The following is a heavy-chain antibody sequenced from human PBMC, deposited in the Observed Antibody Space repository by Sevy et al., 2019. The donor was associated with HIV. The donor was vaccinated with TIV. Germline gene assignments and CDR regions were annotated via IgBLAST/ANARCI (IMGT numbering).Heavy chain of an antibody. Sequence: GGSLRLSCAASGFTFSSYWMSWVRQAPGKGLEWVANIKQDGSEKYYVDSVKGRFTISRDNAKNSLYLQMNSLRAEDTAVYYCARSGIAVVDYYYYGMDVWGQGTTVTVSS. D-gene: IGHD6-19*01. J-gene: IGHJ6*02. CDR3: ARSGIAVVDYYYYGMDV. CDR2: IKQDGSEK. V-gene: IGHV3-7*01. CDR1: GFTFSSYW.